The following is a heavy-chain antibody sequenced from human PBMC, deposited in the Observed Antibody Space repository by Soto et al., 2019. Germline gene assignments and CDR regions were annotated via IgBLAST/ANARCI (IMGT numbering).Heavy chain of an antibody. J-gene: IGHJ4*02. D-gene: IGHD3-22*01. Sequence: QVQLVESGGGVVQPGRSLRVSCAASGFTFSNYAMHWVRQAPGKGLEWVAVVSYDGSKQFYADSVEGRFTISRDSSKSTLYLHMDNLRDEDTAVYYCARDRVYYYVNSGYYNCDYWGQGTLVTVSS. V-gene: IGHV3-30-3*01. CDR1: GFTFSNYA. CDR2: VSYDGSKQ. CDR3: ARDRVYYYVNSGYYNCDY.